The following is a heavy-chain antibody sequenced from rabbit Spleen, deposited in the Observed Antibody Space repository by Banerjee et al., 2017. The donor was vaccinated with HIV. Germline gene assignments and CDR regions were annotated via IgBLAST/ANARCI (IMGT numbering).Heavy chain of an antibody. CDR1: GFTLSSYY. CDR2: IDPVFGVT. J-gene: IGHJ4*01. CDR3: ARDGAGGSYFAL. Sequence: QLKESGGGLVQPGGSLKLSCTASGFTLSSYYMNWVRQAPGKGLEWIGYIDPVFGVTYYASWVNGRFSISRENTQNTVYLQLNSLTAADTATYFCARDGAGGSYFALWGQGTLVTVS. D-gene: IGHD8-1*01. V-gene: IGHV1S7*01.